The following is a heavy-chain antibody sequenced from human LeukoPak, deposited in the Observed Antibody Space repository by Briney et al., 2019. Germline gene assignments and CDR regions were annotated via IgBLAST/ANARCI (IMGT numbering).Heavy chain of an antibody. D-gene: IGHD3-10*01. V-gene: IGHV4-4*07. J-gene: IGHJ3*02. CDR2: IYTSGST. CDR3: ARDTSLSGDYYGSGSPLGAFDI. CDR1: GGSISSYY. Sequence: SETLSLTCTVSGGSISSYYWSWIRQPAGKGLEWIGRIYTSGSTNYNPSLKSRVTMSVDTSKNQFSLKLSSVTAADTAVCYCARDTSLSGDYYGSGSPLGAFDIWGQGTMVTVSS.